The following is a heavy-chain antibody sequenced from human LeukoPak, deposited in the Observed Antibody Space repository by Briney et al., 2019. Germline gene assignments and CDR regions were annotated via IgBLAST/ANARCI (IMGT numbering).Heavy chain of an antibody. CDR3: ARDSGYSGYSDY. V-gene: IGHV3-11*05. Sequence: GGSLRLSCAASGFTFSDYYMSWIRQAPGKGLEWVSYISSSSSYTDYADSVKGRFTISRGNAKNSLNLQMNSLRAEDTAVYYCARDSGYSGYSDYWGQGTLVTVSS. D-gene: IGHD5-12*01. CDR1: GFTFSDYY. CDR2: ISSSSSYT. J-gene: IGHJ4*02.